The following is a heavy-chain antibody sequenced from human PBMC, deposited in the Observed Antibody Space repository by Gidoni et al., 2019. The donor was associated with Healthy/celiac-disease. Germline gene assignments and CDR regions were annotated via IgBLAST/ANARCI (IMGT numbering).Heavy chain of an antibody. CDR3: AREGHKRFLEWSLNYYYYYGMDV. Sequence: EVQLVESGGGLVKPGGSLRLSCAASGFTFSSYSMNWVRQAPGKGLEWVSSISSSSSYIYYADSVKGRFTISRDNAKNSLYLQMNSLRAEDTAVYYCAREGHKRFLEWSLNYYYYYGMDVWGQGTTVTVSS. D-gene: IGHD3-3*01. CDR2: ISSSSSYI. J-gene: IGHJ6*02. V-gene: IGHV3-21*01. CDR1: GFTFSSYS.